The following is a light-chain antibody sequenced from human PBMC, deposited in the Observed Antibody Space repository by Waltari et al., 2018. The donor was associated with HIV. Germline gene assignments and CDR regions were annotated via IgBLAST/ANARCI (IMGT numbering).Light chain of an antibody. CDR2: GNN. V-gene: IGLV1-40*01. CDR3: QSYDSSLSGWV. CDR1: SSNIGAGYD. Sequence: QSVLTQPPSVSGAPGQRVTISCTGSSSNIGAGYDVHWYQQLPGTAPKLLIYGNNKRPSGVPDRSSGSKSATSASLAITGLQAEDEADYYCQSYDSSLSGWVFGGGTKLTVL. J-gene: IGLJ3*02.